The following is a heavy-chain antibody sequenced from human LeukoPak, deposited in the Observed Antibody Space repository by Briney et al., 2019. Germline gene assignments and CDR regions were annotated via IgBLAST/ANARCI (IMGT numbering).Heavy chain of an antibody. CDR3: VGSGSPECYFDY. CDR1: GFTFSSYG. V-gene: IGHV3-33*01. J-gene: IGHJ4*02. Sequence: PGRSLRLSCAASGFTFSSYGMHWVRQAPGKGLEWVAVIWYDGSNKYYADSVKGRFTISRDNSKNTLYLQMNSLRAEDTAVYYCVGSGSPECYFDYWGQGTLVTVSS. D-gene: IGHD3-10*01. CDR2: IWYDGSNK.